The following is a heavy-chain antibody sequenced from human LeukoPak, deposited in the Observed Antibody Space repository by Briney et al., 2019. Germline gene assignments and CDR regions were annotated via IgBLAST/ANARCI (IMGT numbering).Heavy chain of an antibody. D-gene: IGHD3-22*01. CDR3: ARVNYDSSGYFFDY. J-gene: IGHJ4*02. V-gene: IGHV4-59*01. Sequence: SETLSLTCTVSGGSISSYYWSWIRQPPGKGLESIGYIYYSGSTNYNPSLKSRVTISVDTSKNQFSLKLSSVTAADTAVYYCARVNYDSSGYFFDYWGQGTLVTVSS. CDR1: GGSISSYY. CDR2: IYYSGST.